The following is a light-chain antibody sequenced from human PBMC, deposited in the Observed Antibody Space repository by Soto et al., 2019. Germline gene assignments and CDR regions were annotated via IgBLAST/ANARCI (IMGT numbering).Light chain of an antibody. CDR1: RSNIGNHF. V-gene: IGLV1-51*01. CDR3: GAWDGSRSTGV. Sequence: QSVLTQPPSVSAAPGQKVPSSCSGSRSNIGNHFVSWYQQVPGTAPTLLIYDDDKRPSGIPDRCSGSKSGTAATLGLTGLQSGDEADYYCGAWDGSRSTGVFGGGTTLPVL. J-gene: IGLJ3*02. CDR2: DDD.